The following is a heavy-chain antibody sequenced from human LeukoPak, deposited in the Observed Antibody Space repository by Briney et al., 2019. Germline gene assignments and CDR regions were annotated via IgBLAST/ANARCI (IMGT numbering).Heavy chain of an antibody. CDR2: IHSNGYT. J-gene: IGHJ5*02. D-gene: IGHD1-26*01. V-gene: IGHV4-4*09. Sequence: SETLSLTCTVSGGSISGYYWTWIRQPPGQGLEWIAYIHSNGYTNYNPSLRSRVTISVDPSKNQFSLTVTPVTAADTAIYYCAQRQGLMSGTYDYFDPWGQGALVTVSS. CDR3: AQRQGLMSGTYDYFDP. CDR1: GGSISGYY.